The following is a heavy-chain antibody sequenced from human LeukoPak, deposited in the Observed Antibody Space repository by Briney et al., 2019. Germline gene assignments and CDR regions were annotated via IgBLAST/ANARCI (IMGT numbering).Heavy chain of an antibody. CDR1: GYSFATYW. Sequence: GESLKISRKGSGYSFATYWIAWVRQMPGKGLEWMGIIYPGDSDTRYSPSFQGQVTVSADKSISTAYLQWTSLKASDTAMYYCARVEMAAVVWGQGTTVTVSS. V-gene: IGHV5-51*01. CDR3: ARVEMAAVV. CDR2: IYPGDSDT. D-gene: IGHD5-24*01. J-gene: IGHJ6*02.